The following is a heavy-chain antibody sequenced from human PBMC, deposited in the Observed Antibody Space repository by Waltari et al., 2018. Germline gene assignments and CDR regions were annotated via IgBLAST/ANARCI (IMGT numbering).Heavy chain of an antibody. Sequence: QERLVEAGGGLVQAGGSLRLSCGASGFTFSDYYMRWIGQAPGRALSGVADSSSTGRNTDYGDSVSGRFTSSRDNTKNSLYLQMHSLRVEDTAVYFCARGPPTLTSTTFQSDSWGQGTLVTVSS. CDR3: ARGPPTLTSTTFQSDS. J-gene: IGHJ5*02. V-gene: IGHV3-11*06. CDR2: SSSTGRNT. CDR1: GFTFSDYY. D-gene: IGHD2-2*01.